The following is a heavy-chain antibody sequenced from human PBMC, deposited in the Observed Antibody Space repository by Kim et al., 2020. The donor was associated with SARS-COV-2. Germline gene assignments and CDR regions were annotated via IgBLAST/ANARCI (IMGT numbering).Heavy chain of an antibody. Sequence: SETLSLTCSVSGVSVTSGAYDWNWIRQHPGKGLEWFGHMYYSGNPYYTPSLRSRVTMSVDTSKNQFSLRLSSVTAADTAVYYCARDFVNSKWSMDVWEKGTLVTVSS. CDR2: MYYSGNP. CDR3: ARDFVNSKWSMDV. D-gene: IGHD4-4*01. J-gene: IGHJ6*03. CDR1: GVSVTSGAYD. V-gene: IGHV4-31*03.